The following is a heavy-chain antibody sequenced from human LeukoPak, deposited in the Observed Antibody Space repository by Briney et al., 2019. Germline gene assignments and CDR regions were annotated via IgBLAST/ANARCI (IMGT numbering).Heavy chain of an antibody. Sequence: GGSLRLSCAASGFTFSNYGMHWVRQAPGKGLEWVSSISSSSSYIYYADSVKGRFSISRDNAKKSLYLQMNSLRAEDTAVYYCAELGITMIGGVWGKGTTVTISS. V-gene: IGHV3-21*01. CDR3: AELGITMIGGV. CDR2: ISSSSSYI. D-gene: IGHD3-10*02. CDR1: GFTFSNYG. J-gene: IGHJ6*04.